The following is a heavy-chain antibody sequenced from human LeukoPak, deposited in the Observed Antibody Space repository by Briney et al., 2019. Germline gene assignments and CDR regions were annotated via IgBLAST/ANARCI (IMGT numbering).Heavy chain of an antibody. CDR3: ARAGGSTVPHSDY. CDR2: ISSSSSYI. Sequence: GGSLRLSCAASGFTFSSYSMNWVRQAPGKGLEWVSSISSSSSYIYYADSVKGRFTISKDNAKNSLYLQMNSLRAEDTAVYYCARAGGSTVPHSDYWGQGTLVTVSS. CDR1: GFTFSSYS. V-gene: IGHV3-21*01. J-gene: IGHJ4*02. D-gene: IGHD4-17*01.